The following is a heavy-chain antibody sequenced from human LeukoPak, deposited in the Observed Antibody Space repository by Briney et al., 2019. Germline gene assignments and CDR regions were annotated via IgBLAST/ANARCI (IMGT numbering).Heavy chain of an antibody. D-gene: IGHD1-7*01. V-gene: IGHV3-23*01. J-gene: IGHJ4*02. Sequence: GGSLRLSCAASGFTFSSYGMSWVRQAPGKGLEWVSTISGSAYNTYYADSVKGRFTISRDNSANTLYLQMNSLRAEDTALYYCARGAGTRPIHYWGQGTLVTVSS. CDR1: GFTFSSYG. CDR3: ARGAGTRPIHY. CDR2: ISGSAYNT.